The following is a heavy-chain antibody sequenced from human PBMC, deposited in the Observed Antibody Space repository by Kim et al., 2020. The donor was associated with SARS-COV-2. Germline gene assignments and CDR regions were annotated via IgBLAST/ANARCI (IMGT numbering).Heavy chain of an antibody. CDR2: LSWNSANI. V-gene: IGHV3-9*01. D-gene: IGHD1-26*01. CDR3: ARPRSWSYFLGSYFDY. J-gene: IGHJ4*01. CDR1: GFTFDNYA. Sequence: GGSLRLSCSASGFTFDNYAMHWVRQAPGKGLEWVSGLSWNSANIDYADSVKGRFTISRDNAKNSLYLDMDGLRVDDTALYFCARPRSWSYFLGSYFDYWG.